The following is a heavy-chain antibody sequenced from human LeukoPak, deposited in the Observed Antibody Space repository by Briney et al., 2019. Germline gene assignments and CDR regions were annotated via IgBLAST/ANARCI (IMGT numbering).Heavy chain of an antibody. Sequence: SETLSLTCTVSGGSIFSYYWNWIRQPPGKGLEWIGYIYPNGITSYNPSLRSRGTISIATSKNQFSLRLRSVTAADTAIYYCARRAYYDTSGYYPTSGYFDLWGSGTLVTVSS. V-gene: IGHV4-4*08. J-gene: IGHJ2*01. D-gene: IGHD3-22*01. CDR3: ARRAYYDTSGYYPTSGYFDL. CDR1: GGSIFSYY. CDR2: IYPNGIT.